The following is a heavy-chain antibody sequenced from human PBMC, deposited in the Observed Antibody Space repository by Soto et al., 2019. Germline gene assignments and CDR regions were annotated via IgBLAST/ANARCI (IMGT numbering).Heavy chain of an antibody. CDR2: SYYSGSA. Sequence: QVQLQESGPGQVKASQTLSLTCTVSGCSISSNDYYWSWMRQPPGKGLEWIGYSYYSGSAYYNPSLKSRVTISVDSSKNQFSLKLNSVTAADADVYYCGRVVQGSDDSYCWGYFDNWGQGTLVTVSS. CDR3: GRVVQGSDDSYCWGYFDN. D-gene: IGHD1-26*01. CDR1: GCSISSNDYY. V-gene: IGHV4-30-4*01. J-gene: IGHJ4*02.